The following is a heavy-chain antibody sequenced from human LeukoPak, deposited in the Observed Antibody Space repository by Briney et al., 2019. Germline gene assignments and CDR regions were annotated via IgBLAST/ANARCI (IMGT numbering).Heavy chain of an antibody. D-gene: IGHD3-22*01. Sequence: ASVKVSCKAFGGTFSSYAISWVRQAPGQGLEWMGGIIPIFGTANYAQKFQGRVTITTDESTSTAYMELSSLRSEDTAVYYCARELGLDYYDSSGSNWFDPWGQGTLVTVSS. V-gene: IGHV1-69*05. CDR2: IIPIFGTA. CDR3: ARELGLDYYDSSGSNWFDP. J-gene: IGHJ5*02. CDR1: GGTFSSYA.